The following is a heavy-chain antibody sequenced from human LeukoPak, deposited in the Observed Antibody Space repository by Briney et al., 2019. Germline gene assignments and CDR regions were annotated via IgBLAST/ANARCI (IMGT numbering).Heavy chain of an antibody. D-gene: IGHD6-13*01. Sequence: PSETLSLTCTVSGGSISSGGYYWSWIRQHPGKGLEWIGYIYYSGSTYYNPSLKSRVTISVDTSKNQFSLKLSSVTAADTAVYYCARADSSSWQPRAVPYYFDYWGQGTLVTVSS. J-gene: IGHJ4*02. CDR2: IYYSGST. V-gene: IGHV4-31*03. CDR3: ARADSSSWQPRAVPYYFDY. CDR1: GGSISSGGYY.